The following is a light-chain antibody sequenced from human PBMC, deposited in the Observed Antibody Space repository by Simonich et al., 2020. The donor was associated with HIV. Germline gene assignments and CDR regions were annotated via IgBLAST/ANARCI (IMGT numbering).Light chain of an antibody. CDR3: QQYNNWPSPFT. V-gene: IGKV3-15*01. Sequence: EIVMTQSPATLSVSPGDRATLSCRASQNIAGNLAWYKHKPGQAPRLLTYYASPRAPGVPARFSGSGFGTDFTLPISSMQSEDFAVYYCQQYNNWPSPFTFGPGTEVDIK. CDR2: YAS. CDR1: QNIAGN. J-gene: IGKJ3*01.